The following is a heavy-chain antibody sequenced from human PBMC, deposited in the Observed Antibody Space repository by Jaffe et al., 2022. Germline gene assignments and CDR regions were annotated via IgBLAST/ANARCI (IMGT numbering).Heavy chain of an antibody. J-gene: IGHJ3*02. CDR2: ISSSGSTI. CDR1: GFTFSSYE. D-gene: IGHD1-20*01. CDR3: ARDTLAPSLFNWNDPPTDAFDI. Sequence: EVQLVESGGGLVQPGGSLRLSCAASGFTFSSYEMNWVRQAPGKGLEWVSYISSSGSTIYYADSVKGRFTISRDNAKNSLYLQMNSLRAEDTAVYYCARDTLAPSLFNWNDPPTDAFDIWGQGTMVTVSS. V-gene: IGHV3-48*03.